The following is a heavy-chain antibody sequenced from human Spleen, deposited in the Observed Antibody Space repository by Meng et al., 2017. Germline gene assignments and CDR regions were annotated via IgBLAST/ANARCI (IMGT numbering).Heavy chain of an antibody. Sequence: SETLSLTCVVSGGSFSDYYWSWIRQPPGKGLEWIGEINHSGSTNYNPSLKSRVTISVDMSNNQFSLKLSSVTAADTAVYYCARALYEDGYKQIDMWGRGTLVTVSS. V-gene: IGHV4-34*01. J-gene: IGHJ3*02. CDR1: GGSFSDYY. D-gene: IGHD5-24*01. CDR2: INHSGST. CDR3: ARALYEDGYKQIDM.